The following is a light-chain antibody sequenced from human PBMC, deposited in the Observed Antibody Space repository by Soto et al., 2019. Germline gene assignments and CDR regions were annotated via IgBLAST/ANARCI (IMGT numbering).Light chain of an antibody. V-gene: IGKV3D-15*01. CDR3: QQYHNWPA. Sequence: IVLTQSPGTLSLSPGERATLSCRASQSVSATHLAWYQQTHAQAPRLLLYGASTRATGIPDRFSGSGSGTEFTLTISSLQSEDFAVYYCQQYHNWPAFGQGTKVDIK. CDR1: QSVSATH. J-gene: IGKJ1*01. CDR2: GAS.